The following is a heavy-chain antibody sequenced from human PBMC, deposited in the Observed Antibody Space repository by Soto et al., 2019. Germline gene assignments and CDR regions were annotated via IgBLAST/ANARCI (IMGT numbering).Heavy chain of an antibody. Sequence: SETLSLTCAVYGGSFSGYYWIWIRQPPGKGLEWIGEINHSGSTNYNPSLKSRVTISVDTSKNQFSLKLSSVTAADTAVYYCARGSTYSSGWYDYWGQGTLVTVSS. CDR3: ARGSTYSSGWYDY. V-gene: IGHV4-34*01. CDR1: GGSFSGYY. J-gene: IGHJ4*02. D-gene: IGHD6-19*01. CDR2: INHSGST.